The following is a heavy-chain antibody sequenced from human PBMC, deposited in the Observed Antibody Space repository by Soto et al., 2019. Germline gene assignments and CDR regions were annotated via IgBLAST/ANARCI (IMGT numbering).Heavy chain of an antibody. CDR2: IYYSGST. Sequence: PLETLSLTCTVSGGSISSYYWSWIRQPPGKGLEWIGYIYYSGSTNYNPSLKSRVTISVDTSKNQFSLKLSSVTAADTAVYYCARGATRNPYYYDSSGYYLDAFDIWGQGTMVTVSS. CDR1: GGSISSYY. CDR3: ARGATRNPYYYDSSGYYLDAFDI. D-gene: IGHD3-22*01. J-gene: IGHJ3*02. V-gene: IGHV4-59*01.